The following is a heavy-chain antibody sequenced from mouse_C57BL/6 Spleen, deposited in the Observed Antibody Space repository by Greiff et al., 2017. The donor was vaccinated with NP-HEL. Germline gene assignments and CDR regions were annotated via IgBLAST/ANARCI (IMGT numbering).Heavy chain of an antibody. CDR3: ARGGAAQAPWFAY. CDR1: GYTFTSYW. D-gene: IGHD3-2*02. V-gene: IGHV1-55*01. J-gene: IGHJ3*01. CDR2: IYPGSGST. Sequence: QVQLQQSGAELVKPGASVKMSCKASGYTFTSYWITWVKQRPGQGLEWIGDIYPGSGSTNYNEKFKSKATLTVDTSSSTAYMQLSSLTSEDSAVYYCARGGAAQAPWFAYWGQGTLVTVSA.